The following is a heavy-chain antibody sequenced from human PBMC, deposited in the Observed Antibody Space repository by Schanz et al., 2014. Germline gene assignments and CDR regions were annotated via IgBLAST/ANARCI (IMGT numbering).Heavy chain of an antibody. CDR1: GFTFNSYA. V-gene: IGHV3-48*04. J-gene: IGHJ4*02. CDR3: ARDFDDRRGYGSGSYREFDY. CDR2: ISGTTTYT. Sequence: DVQLLESGGGLVQPGGSLRLSCAASGFTFNSYAMTWVRQAPGKGLEWVSYISGTTTYTNYADSVKGRFTVSRDNAKNSLYLQMNSLRAEDTAVYYCARDFDDRRGYGSGSYREFDYWGQGTLVTVSS. D-gene: IGHD3-10*01.